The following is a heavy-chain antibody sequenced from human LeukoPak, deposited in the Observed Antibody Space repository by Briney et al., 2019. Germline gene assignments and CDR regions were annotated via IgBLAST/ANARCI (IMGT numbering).Heavy chain of an antibody. J-gene: IGHJ4*02. CDR1: GGTFSSYA. CDR2: IIPIFGTA. V-gene: IGHV1-69*13. Sequence: ASVTVSCKASGGTFSSYAISWVRQAPGQGLEWMGGIIPIFGTANYAQKFQGRVTITADESTSTAYMELSSLRSEDTAVYYCARDLPTYYYDSSGYWEDYWGQGTLVTVSS. CDR3: ARDLPTYYYDSSGYWEDY. D-gene: IGHD3-22*01.